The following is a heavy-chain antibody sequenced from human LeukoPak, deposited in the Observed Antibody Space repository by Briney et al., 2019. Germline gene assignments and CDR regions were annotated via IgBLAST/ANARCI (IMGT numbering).Heavy chain of an antibody. Sequence: SETLSLTCTVSGGSISSYYWSWIRQPPGKGLGWIGRIYYSGSTYYNPSLKSRVTISVDTSKNQFSLKLSSVTVADTAIYYCAREGANWFDPWGQGTLVTVSS. CDR3: AREGANWFDP. D-gene: IGHD1-26*01. CDR2: IYYSGST. V-gene: IGHV4-39*07. CDR1: GGSISSYY. J-gene: IGHJ5*02.